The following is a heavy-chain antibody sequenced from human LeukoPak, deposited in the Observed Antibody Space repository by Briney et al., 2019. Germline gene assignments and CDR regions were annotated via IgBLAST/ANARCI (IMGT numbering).Heavy chain of an antibody. D-gene: IGHD3-16*01. Sequence: GGSLRLSCAASGFTFSSYSMNWVRQAPGKGLEWVSYISSSSSTIYYADSVKGRFTISRDNSKNTVYLQMNSLRAEDAAVYYCARAGGSGAFDIWGQGTMVTVSS. J-gene: IGHJ3*02. CDR2: ISSSSSTI. CDR1: GFTFSSYS. CDR3: ARAGGSGAFDI. V-gene: IGHV3-48*01.